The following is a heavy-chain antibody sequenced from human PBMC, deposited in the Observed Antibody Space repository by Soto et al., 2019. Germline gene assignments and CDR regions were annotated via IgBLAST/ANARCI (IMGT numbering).Heavy chain of an antibody. CDR2: INHSGST. V-gene: IGHV4-34*01. CDR3: ARFVVVPAAMSLDY. CDR1: GGSFSGYY. D-gene: IGHD2-2*01. Sequence: SETLSLTCAVYGGSFSGYYWSWIRQPPGKGLEWIGEINHSGSTNYNPSLKSRVTISVDTSKNQFSLKLSSVTAADTAVYYCARFVVVPAAMSLDYWGQGTLVTVSS. J-gene: IGHJ4*02.